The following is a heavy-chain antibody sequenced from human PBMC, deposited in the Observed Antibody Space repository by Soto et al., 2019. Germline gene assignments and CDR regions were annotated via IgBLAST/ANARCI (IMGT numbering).Heavy chain of an antibody. J-gene: IGHJ4*02. V-gene: IGHV3-33*01. CDR1: GYTFSSYG. Sequence: QVQLVESGGGVVQPGRSLRLSCAASGYTFSSYGMHWVRQAPGKGLEWVAVIWYDGSNKYYADSVKGRFTISRDDSKNTLFLQMNSLRVEDTAYYYCARDPYSGSFAHDFWGQGTLVTVSS. CDR2: IWYDGSNK. CDR3: ARDPYSGSFAHDF. D-gene: IGHD1-26*01.